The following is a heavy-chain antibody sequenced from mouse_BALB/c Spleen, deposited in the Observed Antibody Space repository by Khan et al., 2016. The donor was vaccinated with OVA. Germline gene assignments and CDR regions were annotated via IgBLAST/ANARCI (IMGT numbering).Heavy chain of an antibody. Sequence: VQLKESGPGLVKPSQSLSLTCTVTGYSITSDYAWNWIRQFPGNKLEWMGYISSSGSTNYNPALKSRISITRDTSKNQFFLQLNSVTTEDTATYYCARDGSRYNYAVDYGGQGTSVTVSS. V-gene: IGHV3-2*02. CDR1: GYSITSDYA. J-gene: IGHJ4*01. CDR2: ISSSGST. CDR3: ARDGSRYNYAVDY. D-gene: IGHD2-3*01.